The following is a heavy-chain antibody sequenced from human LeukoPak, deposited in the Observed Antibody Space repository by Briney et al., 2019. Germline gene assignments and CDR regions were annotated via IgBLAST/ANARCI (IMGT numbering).Heavy chain of an antibody. J-gene: IGHJ4*02. CDR3: ARDTPAEAALDF. V-gene: IGHV1-2*02. Sequence: ASVKVSCKASGYTFTGYYIHWVRQAPGQGLEWMGWINPNSGGTNYAQKFQGRVTMTRDRSINTAYMDLRSLTYDDAAVYYCARDTPAEAALDFWVQGTLVTVSS. CDR1: GYTFTGYY. CDR2: INPNSGGT.